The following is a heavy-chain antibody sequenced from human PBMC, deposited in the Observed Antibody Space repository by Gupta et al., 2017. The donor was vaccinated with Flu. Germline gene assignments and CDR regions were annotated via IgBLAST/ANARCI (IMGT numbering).Heavy chain of an antibody. D-gene: IGHD6-13*01. V-gene: IGHV4-34*01. Sequence: AVYGGSFSGYYWSWIRQPPGKGLEWIGEINHSGSTNYNPSLKSRVTISVDTSKNQFSLKLSSVTAADTAVYYCARAIAEAGPGHYYYGMDVWGQGTTVTVSA. CDR1: GGSFSGYY. CDR3: ARAIAEAGPGHYYYGMDV. J-gene: IGHJ6*01. CDR2: INHSGST.